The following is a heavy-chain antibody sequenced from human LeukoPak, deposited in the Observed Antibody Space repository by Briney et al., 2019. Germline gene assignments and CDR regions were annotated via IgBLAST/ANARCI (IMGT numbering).Heavy chain of an antibody. CDR2: ISAYNGNT. J-gene: IGHJ4*02. Sequence: GASVKVSCKASGYTFTSYGISWVRQAPGQGREWMVWISAYNGNTNYAQKLQGRVTMTTDTSTSTAYMELRSLRSDDTAVYYCARVHTYYYGSGSYLSDYWGQGTLVTVSS. V-gene: IGHV1-18*01. CDR1: GYTFTSYG. D-gene: IGHD3-10*01. CDR3: ARVHTYYYGSGSYLSDY.